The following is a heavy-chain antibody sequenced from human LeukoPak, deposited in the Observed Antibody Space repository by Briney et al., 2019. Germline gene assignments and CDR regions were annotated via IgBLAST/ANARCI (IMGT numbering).Heavy chain of an antibody. CDR3: ARDDDSSGYYDAFDI. D-gene: IGHD3-22*01. Sequence: GGSLRLSCAPSGFPFSSYSMNWVRQAPEKGLEWVSSISSSSSYIYYADSVKGRFTISRDNAKNSLYLQMNSLRAEDTAVYYCARDDDSSGYYDAFDIWGQGTMVTVSS. V-gene: IGHV3-21*06. J-gene: IGHJ3*02. CDR2: ISSSSSYI. CDR1: GFPFSSYS.